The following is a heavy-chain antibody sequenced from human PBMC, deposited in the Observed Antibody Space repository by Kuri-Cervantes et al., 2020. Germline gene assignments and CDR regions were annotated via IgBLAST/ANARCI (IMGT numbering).Heavy chain of an antibody. CDR2: IYSGGST. V-gene: IGHV3-53*01. CDR1: GFTVSSNY. Sequence: ETLSLTCAASGFTVSSNYMSWVRQAPGKGLEWVSVIYSGGSTYYADSVKGRFTISRDNSKNTLYLQMNSLRAEDTAVYYCARDSPLHGAFDICGQGTIVTVSS. CDR3: ARDSPLHGAFDI. J-gene: IGHJ3*02.